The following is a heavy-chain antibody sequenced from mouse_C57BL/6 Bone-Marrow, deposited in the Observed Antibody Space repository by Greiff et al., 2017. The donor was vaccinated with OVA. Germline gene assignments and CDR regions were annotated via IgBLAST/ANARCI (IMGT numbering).Heavy chain of an antibody. CDR3: AGYANSYAMDY. CDR2: ISDGGSYT. D-gene: IGHD2-1*01. V-gene: IGHV5-4*03. CDR1: GFTFSNYA. Sequence: EVKLVESGGGLVKPGGSLKLSCAASGFTFSNYAMSWVRQTPEKRLEWVATISDGGSYTYYADNVKGRFTISRDNAKNNLYLQMSHLKSEDTAMYYCAGYANSYAMDYWGQGTSVTVSS. J-gene: IGHJ4*01.